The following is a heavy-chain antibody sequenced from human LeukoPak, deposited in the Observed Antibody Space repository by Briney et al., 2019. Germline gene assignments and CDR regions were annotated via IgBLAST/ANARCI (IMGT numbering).Heavy chain of an antibody. CDR1: GYTFTSYD. CDR2: MNPNSGNT. D-gene: IGHD3-10*01. Sequence: ASVKVSCKASGYTFTSYDINWVRQATGQGLEWMGWMNPNSGNTGYAQKFQGRVTMTRNTSISTAYMELSSLRSEDTAVYYCARGPAWFGEYWFDPWGQGTLVTVSS. J-gene: IGHJ5*02. CDR3: ARGPAWFGEYWFDP. V-gene: IGHV1-8*01.